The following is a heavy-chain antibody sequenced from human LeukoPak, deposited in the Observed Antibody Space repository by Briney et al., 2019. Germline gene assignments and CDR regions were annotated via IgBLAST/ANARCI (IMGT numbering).Heavy chain of an antibody. CDR3: AKDGERIGVVPFDY. J-gene: IGHJ4*02. CDR1: GFTFSSYA. D-gene: IGHD3-22*01. Sequence: QAGGSLRLSCAASGFTFSSYAMSWVRQAPGKGLEWVSAISGSGGSTYYADSVKGRFTISRDNSKNTLYLQMNSLRAEDTAVYYCAKDGERIGVVPFDYWGQGTLVTVSS. V-gene: IGHV3-23*01. CDR2: ISGSGGST.